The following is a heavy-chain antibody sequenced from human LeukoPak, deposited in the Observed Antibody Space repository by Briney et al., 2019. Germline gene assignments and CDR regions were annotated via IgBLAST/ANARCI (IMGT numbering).Heavy chain of an antibody. CDR1: GFTFSTCA. CDR3: AKESSSWHMGMDV. Sequence: AGGSLRLSCAASGFTFSTCAMSWVRQAPGKGLEWVSGISGTTSGTYYADSVKGRFTISRDNSKNTLFLQVNSLRAEDTAVYYCAKESSSWHMGMDVWGQGTTVTVSS. J-gene: IGHJ6*02. CDR2: ISGTTSGT. D-gene: IGHD6-13*01. V-gene: IGHV3-23*01.